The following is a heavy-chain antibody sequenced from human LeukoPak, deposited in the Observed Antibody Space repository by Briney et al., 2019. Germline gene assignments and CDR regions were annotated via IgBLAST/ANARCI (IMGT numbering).Heavy chain of an antibody. Sequence: SETLSLTCTVSGDSIGTGGYYWSWVRQHPGRGLEWIGNIYFSGSTNYNPSLKRRVAISVDTSKNQFFLNLTSVTVADTAVYYCARVQTYFFDSRGLFYFDYWGQGTLVTVSS. D-gene: IGHD3-22*01. CDR3: ARVQTYFFDSRGLFYFDY. J-gene: IGHJ4*02. CDR2: IYFSGST. V-gene: IGHV4-31*03. CDR1: GDSIGTGGYY.